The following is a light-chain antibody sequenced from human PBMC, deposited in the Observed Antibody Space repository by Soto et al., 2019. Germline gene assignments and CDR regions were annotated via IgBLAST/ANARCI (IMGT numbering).Light chain of an antibody. Sequence: QSVLTQPPSASGSPGQSVTISCTGTNKDVFVYNYVSWYQQHPGKAPKLMIYEVTKRPSGVPVRFSGSKSVNTASLTVSGLQAEDEADYYCSSYAGSNNRYVFGTGTKVTVL. CDR1: NKDVFVYNY. J-gene: IGLJ1*01. CDR2: EVT. CDR3: SSYAGSNNRYV. V-gene: IGLV2-8*01.